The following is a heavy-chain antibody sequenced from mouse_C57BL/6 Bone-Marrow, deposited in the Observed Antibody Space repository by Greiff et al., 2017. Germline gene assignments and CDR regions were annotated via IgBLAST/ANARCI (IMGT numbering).Heavy chain of an antibody. CDR2: IDPSDSYT. CDR3: ARRLDY. D-gene: IGHD6-1*01. J-gene: IGHJ2*01. V-gene: IGHV1-50*01. CDR1: GYTFTSYW. Sequence: VQLQQPGAELVKPGASVKLSCKASGYTFTSYWMQWVKQRPGQGLEWIGEIDPSDSYTNYNQKFKGKATLTVDTSSSTAYMQLSSLTSEDSAVYYCARRLDYWGQGTTRTVSS.